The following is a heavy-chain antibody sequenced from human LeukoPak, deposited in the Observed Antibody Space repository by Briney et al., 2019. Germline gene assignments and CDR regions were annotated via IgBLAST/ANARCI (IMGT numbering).Heavy chain of an antibody. D-gene: IGHD3/OR15-3a*01. CDR1: GFTFSSYS. CDR3: ARLSAMSFYYFDY. CDR2: ISSSSSYI. Sequence: GGSLRLSCAASGFTFSSYSMNWVRQAPGKGLEWVSSISSSSSYIYYADSVKGRFTISRDNAKNSLYLQMNSLRAEDTAVYYCARLSAMSFYYFDYWGQGTLVTVSS. V-gene: IGHV3-21*01. J-gene: IGHJ4*02.